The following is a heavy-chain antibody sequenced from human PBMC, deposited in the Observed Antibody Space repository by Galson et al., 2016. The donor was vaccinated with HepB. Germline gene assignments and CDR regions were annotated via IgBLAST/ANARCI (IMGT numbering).Heavy chain of an antibody. CDR1: GFTLSSNA. CDR3: ARGLAVAAD. V-gene: IGHV3-30*04. CDR2: ISYDGSDK. Sequence: SLRLSCAASGFTLSSNAMLWVRQAPGKGLEWVAVISYDGSDKSYADSVKGRFTISRDDSKSTLYLQMNSLRAEDTAVYYCARGLAVAADWGQGTLVTVSS. J-gene: IGHJ4*02. D-gene: IGHD6-19*01.